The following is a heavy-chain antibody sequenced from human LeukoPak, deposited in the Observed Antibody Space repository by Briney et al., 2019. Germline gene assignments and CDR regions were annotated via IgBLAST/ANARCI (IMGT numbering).Heavy chain of an antibody. V-gene: IGHV4-34*01. Sequence: PSETLSLTCAVYGGSFSGYYWSWIRQPPGKGLEWIGEINHRGSTNYNPSLKSRVTISVDTSKNQFSLKLSSVTAADTAVYYCARGRYYYDSSGSYYYYYGMDVWGQGTTVTVSS. J-gene: IGHJ6*02. CDR2: INHRGST. CDR3: ARGRYYYDSSGSYYYYYGMDV. CDR1: GGSFSGYY. D-gene: IGHD3-22*01.